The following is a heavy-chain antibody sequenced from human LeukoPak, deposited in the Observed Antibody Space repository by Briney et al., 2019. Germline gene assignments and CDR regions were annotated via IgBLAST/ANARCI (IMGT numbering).Heavy chain of an antibody. CDR2: IDHGGST. Sequence: SETLSLTCTVSGGSFSSYYWTWIRQPPGKGLEWIGYIDHGGSTNYNPSLRSRVSISSDTSKIQFSLELTSVTAADTAVYYCARSYYYDSPHLDYWGQGTLVTVSS. J-gene: IGHJ4*02. D-gene: IGHD3-22*01. V-gene: IGHV4-59*01. CDR1: GGSFSSYY. CDR3: ARSYYYDSPHLDY.